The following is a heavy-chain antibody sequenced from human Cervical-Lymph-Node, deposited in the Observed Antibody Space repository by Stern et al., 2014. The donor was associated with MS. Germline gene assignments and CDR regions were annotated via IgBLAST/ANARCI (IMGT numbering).Heavy chain of an antibody. D-gene: IGHD6-6*01. J-gene: IGHJ4*02. CDR1: GFTFSSYA. CDR2: ISYDGSNE. CDR3: ARVRGPAYNSSPIL. Sequence: QVQLVQSGGGVVQPGRSLRLSCAASGFTFSSYAMHWVRQAPGKGLEWVAVISYDGSNEYYADSVKGRFTISRDNSKNTLYLQMNSLRAEDTAVYYCARVRGPAYNSSPILWGQGTLVTVSS. V-gene: IGHV3-30-3*01.